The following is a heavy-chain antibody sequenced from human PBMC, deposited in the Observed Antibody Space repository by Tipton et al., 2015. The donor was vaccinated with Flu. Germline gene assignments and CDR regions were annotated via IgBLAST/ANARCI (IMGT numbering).Heavy chain of an antibody. V-gene: IGHV3-74*02. CDR1: GFTFDQYD. Sequence: QLVQSGGGLVQPGTSLRLSCAASGFTFDQYDMHWVRQAPGKGLVWVSRVNGDGSSTSYADSVKGRFTISRDNAKNTLYLQMNSLRAEDTAVYYCGTAFEYWGQGTLVTVSS. CDR3: GTAFEY. J-gene: IGHJ4*02. CDR2: VNGDGSST. D-gene: IGHD2-21*02.